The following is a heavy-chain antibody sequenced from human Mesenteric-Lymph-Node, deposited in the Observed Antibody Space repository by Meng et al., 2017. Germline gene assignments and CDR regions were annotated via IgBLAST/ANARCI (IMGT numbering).Heavy chain of an antibody. Sequence: VRRQEAGPLSVRPSETLALMCSVAGGSVSGCNYYWSWIRQPPGKGLEWIGYIYDTETTNYSPSLESRVTISVDTSKNQFSLNLSSVTAADTAIYYCASLVSREYRRVDFWGQGTLVTVSS. CDR3: ASLVSREYRRVDF. D-gene: IGHD2/OR15-2a*01. V-gene: IGHV4-61*01. J-gene: IGHJ4*02. CDR1: GGSVSGCNYY. CDR2: IYDTETT.